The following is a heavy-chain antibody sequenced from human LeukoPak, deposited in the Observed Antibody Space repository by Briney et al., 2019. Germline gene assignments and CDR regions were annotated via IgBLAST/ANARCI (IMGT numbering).Heavy chain of an antibody. CDR2: INPSGGST. CDR1: GYTFTSYY. V-gene: IGHV1-46*01. D-gene: IGHD1-1*01. CDR3: ARGTTDAY. Sequence: ASVKVSCKASGYTFTSYYMHWVRQAPGQGLECMGIINPSGGSTRYAQKFQGRVTMTGDPSTRTVYMELSSLTSDDTAVYYCARGTTDAYWGQGTPVTVSS. J-gene: IGHJ4*02.